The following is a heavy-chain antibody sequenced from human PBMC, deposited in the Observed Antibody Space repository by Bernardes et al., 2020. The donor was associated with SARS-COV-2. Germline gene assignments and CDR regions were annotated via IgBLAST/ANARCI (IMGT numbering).Heavy chain of an antibody. CDR2: ITSSSSTI. D-gene: IGHD3-22*01. J-gene: IGHJ6*02. CDR1: GFTFSSSS. V-gene: IGHV3-48*04. Sequence: GGSLRLSCAASGFTFSSSSMNWVRQAPGKGLEWVSYITSSSSTIYYADSVKGRFTISRDNAKNSLFLQMNSLRAEDTAVYYCAKGGYDSRGGYYYYAMDVWGHGTTVTVSS. CDR3: AKGGYDSRGGYYYYAMDV.